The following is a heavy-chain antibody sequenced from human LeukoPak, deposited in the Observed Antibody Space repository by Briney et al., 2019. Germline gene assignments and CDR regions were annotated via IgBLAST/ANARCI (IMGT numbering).Heavy chain of an antibody. J-gene: IGHJ4*02. CDR1: GFSFSSYA. CDR3: ARGLTQIPRLATGLGH. CDR2: IWYDGGNK. V-gene: IGHV3-33*01. Sequence: GGSLRLSCAASGFSFSSYAMHWVRQAPGKGLEWVAVIWYDGGNKYYADSVKGRFTISRDNSKNTLYLEMNSLRAEDTAVYYCARGLTQIPRLATGLGHWGQGTLVTVSS. D-gene: IGHD2-21*02.